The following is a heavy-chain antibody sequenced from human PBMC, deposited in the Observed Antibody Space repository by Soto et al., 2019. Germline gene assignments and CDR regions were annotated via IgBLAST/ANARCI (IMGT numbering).Heavy chain of an antibody. CDR2: INPSGRST. Sequence: ASVKVSCKASGYTFTTYYIHWVRQAPGQGLEWVGVINPSGRSTTYAQKFQGRVTMTRDTSTSTVYMELSDLRSDDTAVYFCAREEVAAYCGMDVWGQGTTVTVSS. CDR3: AREEVAAYCGMDV. CDR1: GYTFTTYY. V-gene: IGHV1-46*01. J-gene: IGHJ6*02. D-gene: IGHD2-15*01.